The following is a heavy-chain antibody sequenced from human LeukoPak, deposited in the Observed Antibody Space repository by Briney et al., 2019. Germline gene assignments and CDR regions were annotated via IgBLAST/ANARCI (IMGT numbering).Heavy chain of an antibody. V-gene: IGHV4-59*01. CDR1: GGSISTYY. CDR3: ARAGEVRDGYKGTFDS. Sequence: SETLSLTCTVSGGSISTYYWSWIRQPPGKGLEWIGYIYNTGSTVYNPSLRSRVTISVDTSKNQFSLQLYSLTAADTAVYYCARAGEVRDGYKGTFDSWGQGTLVTVSS. D-gene: IGHD5-24*01. CDR2: IYNTGST. J-gene: IGHJ4*02.